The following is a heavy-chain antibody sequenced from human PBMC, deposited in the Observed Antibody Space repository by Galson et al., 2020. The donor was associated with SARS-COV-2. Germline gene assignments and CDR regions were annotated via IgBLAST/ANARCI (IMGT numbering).Heavy chain of an antibody. V-gene: IGHV3-33*01. J-gene: IGHJ6*02. CDR1: GFTFSSYG. Sequence: GGSLRLSCAASGFTFSSYGMHWVRQAPGKGLEWVAVIWYDGSNKYYADSVKGRFTISRDNSKNTLYLQMNSLRAEDTAVYYCARAGDYVWGSYRRHYYGMDVWGQGTTVTVSS. CDR2: IWYDGSNK. CDR3: ARAGDYVWGSYRRHYYGMDV. D-gene: IGHD3-16*01.